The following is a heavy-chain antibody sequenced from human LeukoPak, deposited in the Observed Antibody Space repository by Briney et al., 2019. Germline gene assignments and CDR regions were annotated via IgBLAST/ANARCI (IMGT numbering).Heavy chain of an antibody. D-gene: IGHD2-2*01. Sequence: GGSLRLSCAASVCTFGSYAMSWVRQAPWKGLEWVSAISGSGGSTYYADSVKGRFTISRDNSKNTLYLQMNSLRAEDTAVYYCANLGYCSSTSCYDANWFDPWGQGTLVTVSS. J-gene: IGHJ5*02. CDR2: ISGSGGST. CDR3: ANLGYCSSTSCYDANWFDP. CDR1: VCTFGSYA. V-gene: IGHV3-23*01.